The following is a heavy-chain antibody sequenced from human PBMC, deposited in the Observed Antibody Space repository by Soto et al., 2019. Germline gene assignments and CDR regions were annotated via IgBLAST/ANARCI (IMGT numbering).Heavy chain of an antibody. J-gene: IGHJ6*02. CDR2: ISYDGSNK. CDR3: ARDGSKYNRNYLAPYYYSGMDV. V-gene: IGHV3-30-3*01. D-gene: IGHD1-7*01. Sequence: GGSLRLSCAASGFTFTSYAMHWVRQAPGKGLERVAVISYDGSNKYYADSVKGRFTISRDNSKNTLYLQMNSLRAEDTAVYYCARDGSKYNRNYLAPYYYSGMDVWGQGTTVTGSS. CDR1: GFTFTSYA.